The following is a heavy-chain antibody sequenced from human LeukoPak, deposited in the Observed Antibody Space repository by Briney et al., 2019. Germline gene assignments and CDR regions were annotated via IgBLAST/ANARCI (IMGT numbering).Heavy chain of an antibody. J-gene: IGHJ4*02. CDR3: ARGYQWGFDS. D-gene: IGHD2-8*01. CDR1: GFTFTVYE. Sequence: GGSLRLSSAAPGFTFTVYERNTVRQAPGEGLECISYISISGSTICYADSVEGRFTISRDNAKNSLYLQMSSLRDDDTAVYYGARGYQWGFDSWGQGNLVIVSS. V-gene: IGHV3-48*03. CDR2: ISISGSTI.